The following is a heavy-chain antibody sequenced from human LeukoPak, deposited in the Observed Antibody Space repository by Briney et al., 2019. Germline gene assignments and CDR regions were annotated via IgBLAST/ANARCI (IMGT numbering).Heavy chain of an antibody. CDR2: IIPIFGTA. CDR1: GGTFSSYA. CDR3: ARGGSYDIRGGGLDY. Sequence: SVKVSCKASGGTFSSYAISWVRQAPGQGLEWMGRIIPIFGTANYAQKFQGRVTITTDESTSTAYMELSSLRSEDTAVYYCARGGSYDIRGGGLDYWGQGTLATVSS. D-gene: IGHD3-9*01. J-gene: IGHJ4*02. V-gene: IGHV1-69*05.